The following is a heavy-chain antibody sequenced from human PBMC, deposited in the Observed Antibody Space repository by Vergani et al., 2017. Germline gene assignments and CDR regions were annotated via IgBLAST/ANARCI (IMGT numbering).Heavy chain of an antibody. D-gene: IGHD1-1*01. V-gene: IGHV3-30*18. Sequence: QVQLVESGGGVVQPGRSLRLSCAASGFTFSSYGMHWVRQAPGKGLEWVAVISYDGSNKYYADSVKGRFTISRDNSKNTLYLQMNSLRAEDTAVYYCAKEHATRPRRRETGVQKPPPPLLYGMDVWGQGTTVTVSS. J-gene: IGHJ6*02. CDR2: ISYDGSNK. CDR3: AKEHATRPRRRETGVQKPPPPLLYGMDV. CDR1: GFTFSSYG.